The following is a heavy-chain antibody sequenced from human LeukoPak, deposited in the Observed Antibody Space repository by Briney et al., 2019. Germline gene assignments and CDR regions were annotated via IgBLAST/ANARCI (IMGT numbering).Heavy chain of an antibody. V-gene: IGHV4-59*01. D-gene: IGHD1/OR15-1a*01. CDR3: AKISSRNWKNEGGVFVV. CDR2: VYYTGST. Sequence: SETLSLTCTVSGGSISSYYWSWVRQPPGKGLEWIGFVYYTGSTNYSPSLKSRVTISVDTSKNQFSLKLRSVTAADTAVYYCAKISSRNWKNEGGVFVVGGKG. CDR1: GGSISSYY. J-gene: IGHJ6*03.